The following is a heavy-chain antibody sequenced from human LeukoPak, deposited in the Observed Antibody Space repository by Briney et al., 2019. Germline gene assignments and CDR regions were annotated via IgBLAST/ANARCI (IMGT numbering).Heavy chain of an antibody. Sequence: SETLSLTCTVSGGSISSYYWSWIRQPPGKGLEWIGYIYYSGSTNYNPSLNSRVTISVDTSKTKFSLKLSSVTAADTAVYYCARAPIVVVVAATTPDAFDIWGQGTMVTVSS. CDR3: ARAPIVVVVAATTPDAFDI. CDR2: IYYSGST. D-gene: IGHD2-15*01. J-gene: IGHJ3*02. V-gene: IGHV4-59*01. CDR1: GGSISSYY.